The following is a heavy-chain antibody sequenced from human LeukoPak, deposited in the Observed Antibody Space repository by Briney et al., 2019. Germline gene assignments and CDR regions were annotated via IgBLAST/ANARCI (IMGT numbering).Heavy chain of an antibody. CDR1: AFTFTSTA. V-gene: IGHV1-58*02. J-gene: IGHJ4*02. CDR3: AAASDYYDSSGYYGIDY. Sequence: SGKVSCKAAAFTFTSTAMQWGRHARGQRHEWMGWFVVGSGNTNYAKKFQERVTITRDMSTSTAYMELSSLRTEDTAVYYCAAASDYYDSSGYYGIDYWGQGTLVTVSS. CDR2: FVVGSGNT. D-gene: IGHD3-22*01.